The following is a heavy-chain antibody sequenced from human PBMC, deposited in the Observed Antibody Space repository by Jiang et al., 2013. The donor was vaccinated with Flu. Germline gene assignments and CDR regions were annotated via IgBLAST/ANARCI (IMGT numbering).Heavy chain of an antibody. V-gene: IGHV4-34*01. Sequence: LLKPSETLSLTCGVYGESFSVYRESFSAYYWSWIRQPPGKGLEWIGEINHSGSTNYNPSLKSRVTISVDTSKYQFSLGLSSVTAADTAVYYCARVRHSLVRRTFDVWGQGTMVTVSS. CDR1: GESFSVYRESFSAYY. CDR3: ARVRHSLVRRTFDV. D-gene: IGHD3-22*01. CDR2: INHSGST. J-gene: IGHJ3*01.